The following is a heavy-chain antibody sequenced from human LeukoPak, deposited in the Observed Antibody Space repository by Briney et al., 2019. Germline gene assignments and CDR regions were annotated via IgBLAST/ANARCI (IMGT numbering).Heavy chain of an antibody. D-gene: IGHD3-22*01. J-gene: IGHJ2*01. CDR1: GGSISSSNW. CDR3: ARDLGVTMIVVVPYWYFDV. CDR2: IYHSGST. V-gene: IGHV4-4*02. Sequence: SGTLSLTCAVSGGSISSSNWWSWVRQPPGKGLEWIGEIYHSGSTNYNPSLKSRVTISVDKSKNQFSLKLSSVTAADTAVYYCARDLGVTMIVVVPYWYFDVWGRGTLVTVSS.